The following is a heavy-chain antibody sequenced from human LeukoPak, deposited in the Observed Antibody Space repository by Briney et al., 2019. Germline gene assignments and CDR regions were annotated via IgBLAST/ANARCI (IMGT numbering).Heavy chain of an antibody. CDR2: IKQDGSEK. V-gene: IGHV3-7*03. J-gene: IGHJ4*02. CDR1: GFTFSSYW. CDR3: AKSGPPRWGIWFGEY. D-gene: IGHD3-10*01. Sequence: GGSLRLSCAASGFTFSSYWMSWVRQAPGKGLEWVANIKQDGSEKYHVDSVKGRFTISRDNSKNTLYLQMDSLRAEDTAVYYCAKSGPPRWGIWFGEYWGQGTLVAVSS.